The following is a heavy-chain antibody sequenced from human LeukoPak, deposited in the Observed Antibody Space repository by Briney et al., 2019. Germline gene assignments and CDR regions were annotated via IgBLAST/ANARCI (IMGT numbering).Heavy chain of an antibody. J-gene: IGHJ4*02. CDR2: ISAYNGNT. Sequence: ASVKVSCKASGYTFTSYGISWVRQAPEQGLEWMGWISAYNGNTNYAQKLQGRVTMTTDTSTSTAYMELRSLRSDDTAVYYCARSGRYSGSYSLDYWGQGTLVTVSS. CDR1: GYTFTSYG. CDR3: ARSGRYSGSYSLDY. D-gene: IGHD1-26*01. V-gene: IGHV1-18*01.